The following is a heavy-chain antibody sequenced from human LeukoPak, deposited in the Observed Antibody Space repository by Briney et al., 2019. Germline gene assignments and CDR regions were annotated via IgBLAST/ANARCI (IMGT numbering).Heavy chain of an antibody. D-gene: IGHD5-24*01. CDR3: AKVGGGRQQLVRYYYMDV. Sequence: GGSLRLSCAASGFTFSSYGMHWVRQAPGKGLEWVAFIRYDGSTQYYADSVQGRFIISRDNSRNTLFLQTKSLRPDETAVYYCAKVGGGRQQLVRYYYMDVWGKGTTVTISS. CDR1: GFTFSSYG. J-gene: IGHJ6*03. V-gene: IGHV3-30*02. CDR2: IRYDGSTQ.